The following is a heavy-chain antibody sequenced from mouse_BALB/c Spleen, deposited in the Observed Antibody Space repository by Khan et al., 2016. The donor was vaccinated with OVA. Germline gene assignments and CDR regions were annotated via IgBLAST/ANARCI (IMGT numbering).Heavy chain of an antibody. CDR3: ARHPPSWLYYFDY. CDR1: GFTFSSYG. J-gene: IGHJ2*01. CDR2: ISSGGSYT. V-gene: IGHV5-6*01. D-gene: IGHD2-2*01. Sequence: EVELVESGGDLVKPGGSLKLSCAATGFTFSSYGMSWVRQPPDKRLEWVATISSGGSYTYYPASVKGRFTISRDNAKNTLYLQMSGLKSGDTAMYYYARHPPSWLYYFDYWGQGTTLTVSS.